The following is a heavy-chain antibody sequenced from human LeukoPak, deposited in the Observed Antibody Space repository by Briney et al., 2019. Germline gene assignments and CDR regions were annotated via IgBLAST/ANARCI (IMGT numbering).Heavy chain of an antibody. D-gene: IGHD1/OR15-1a*01. CDR3: YLREQVSTHS. CDR1: GGSISSGTFS. CDR2: LRYSGDT. V-gene: IGHV4-39*01. Sequence: SETLSLTCTVSGGSISSGTFSWGWIRQPPGKGLEWIGSLRYSGDTKYNPSLKSRLTMSTDTSKKQFSLKLNSVTAADTAVYYCYLREQVSTHSWGQXTLVTVSS. J-gene: IGHJ4*02.